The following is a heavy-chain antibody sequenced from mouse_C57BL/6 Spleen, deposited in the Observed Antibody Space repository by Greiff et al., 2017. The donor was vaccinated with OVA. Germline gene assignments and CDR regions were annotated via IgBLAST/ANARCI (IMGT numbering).Heavy chain of an antibody. Sequence: EVQRVESGAELVRPGASVKLSCTASGFTIKDYYMHWVKQRPEQGLEWIGRIDPEAGDTEYAPKFQGKATMTADTSSNTAYLQLSSLTAEDTAVYYCTTEGYYGSSYWYFDVWGTGTTVTVSS. CDR1: GFTIKDYY. J-gene: IGHJ1*03. D-gene: IGHD1-1*01. CDR2: IDPEAGDT. CDR3: TTEGYYGSSYWYFDV. V-gene: IGHV14-1*01.